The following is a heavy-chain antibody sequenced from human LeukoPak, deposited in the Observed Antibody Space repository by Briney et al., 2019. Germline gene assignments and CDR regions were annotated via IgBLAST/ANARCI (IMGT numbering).Heavy chain of an antibody. V-gene: IGHV4-34*01. D-gene: IGHD3-3*01. CDR2: INHSGST. J-gene: IGHJ4*02. Sequence: SETLSLTCAVYGGSFSGYYWSWIRQPPGKGLEWIGEINHSGSTNYNPSLKSRLTISVDTSKNQFSLKLSSVTAADTAVYYCARDGRDAYYDVWSGYYTDYFDYWGQGTLVAVSS. CDR1: GGSFSGYY. CDR3: ARDGRDAYYDVWSGYYTDYFDY.